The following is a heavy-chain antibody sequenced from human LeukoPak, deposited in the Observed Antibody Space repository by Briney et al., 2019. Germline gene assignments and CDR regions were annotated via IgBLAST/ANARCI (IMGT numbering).Heavy chain of an antibody. J-gene: IGHJ4*02. CDR2: MYHDGSEK. D-gene: IGHD6-6*01. CDR1: GFTFSTDS. Sequence: GGSLRLSCAASGFTFSTDSMSWVRQAPGKALEWVANMYHDGSEKYYLDSEKGRFTISRDNAKNSLFLQMSSLRAEDTAAYYCARDPRIAARPLFDYWGQGTLVTVSA. CDR3: ARDPRIAARPLFDY. V-gene: IGHV3-7*01.